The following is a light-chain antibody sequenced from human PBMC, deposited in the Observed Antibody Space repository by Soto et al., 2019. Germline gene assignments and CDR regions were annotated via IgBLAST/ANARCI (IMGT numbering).Light chain of an antibody. CDR1: NSDVGGYNY. V-gene: IGLV2-8*01. CDR2: EVS. J-gene: IGLJ1*01. CDR3: ISYAGSSWYV. Sequence: QSVLTQPPSASGSPGQSVTISCTGTNSDVGGYNYVSWYQQYPGKAPRLIIYEVSERPSGVPDRFSGSKSGNTASLTVSGVQTADEVDYYCISYAGSSWYVFGTGTKLTVL.